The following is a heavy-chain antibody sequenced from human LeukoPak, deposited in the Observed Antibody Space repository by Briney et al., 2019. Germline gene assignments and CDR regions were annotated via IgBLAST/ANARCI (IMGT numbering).Heavy chain of an antibody. V-gene: IGHV3-30*18. CDR2: ISYVGSNK. CDR1: GFTFSSHA. D-gene: IGHD1-1*01. CDR3: VKSTGEAYYYGMDV. J-gene: IGHJ6*02. Sequence: QTGGSLRLSCAASGFTFSSHAMHWVRQAPGKGLEWMAVISYVGSNKFYADSVKGRFTISRDNSKNTLYLQVNSLRVEDTAVYYCVKSTGEAYYYGMDVWGQGTTVTLSS.